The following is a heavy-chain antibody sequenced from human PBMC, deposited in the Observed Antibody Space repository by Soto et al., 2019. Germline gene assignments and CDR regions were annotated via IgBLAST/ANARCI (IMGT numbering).Heavy chain of an antibody. J-gene: IGHJ2*01. CDR2: MNPNSDNT. V-gene: IGHV1-8*01. D-gene: IGHD1-26*01. CDR3: ARGTPAGGWAFEL. Sequence: QVQLVQSGAEVKKPGASVKVSCKASGYTFTRYDVHWVRQATGQGLEWMGWMNPNSDNTGYAQKFQGRVTMTRNTSITTAQTGLSRLRSDDPPVDSGARGTPAGGWAFELWGRGTRVPVSS. CDR1: GYTFTRYD.